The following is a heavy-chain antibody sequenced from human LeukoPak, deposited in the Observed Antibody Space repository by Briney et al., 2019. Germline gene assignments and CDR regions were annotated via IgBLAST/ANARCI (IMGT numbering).Heavy chain of an antibody. V-gene: IGHV3-48*04. J-gene: IGHJ6*04. Sequence: PGGSLRLSCEASGFTFIAHSMGWVRQAPGKGLEWVSYISSSGSTIYYADSVKGRFTISRDNAKNSLYLQMNSLRAEDTAVYYCAELGITMIGGVWGKGTTVTISS. D-gene: IGHD3-10*02. CDR3: AELGITMIGGV. CDR1: GFTFIAHS. CDR2: ISSSGSTI.